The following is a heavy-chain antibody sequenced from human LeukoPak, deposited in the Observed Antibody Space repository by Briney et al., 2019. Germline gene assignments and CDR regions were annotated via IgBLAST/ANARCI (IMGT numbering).Heavy chain of an antibody. Sequence: LETLSLTCAVYGGSFSGDYWGWIRQPPGKGLGWTGEINHSGSTNYNPSLKSRVTISVDTSKNQFSLKLSSVTAADTAVYYCARPCGGDCYHYYFDYWGQGTLVTVSS. CDR2: INHSGST. CDR3: ARPCGGDCYHYYFDY. D-gene: IGHD2-21*02. CDR1: GGSFSGDY. J-gene: IGHJ4*02. V-gene: IGHV4-34*01.